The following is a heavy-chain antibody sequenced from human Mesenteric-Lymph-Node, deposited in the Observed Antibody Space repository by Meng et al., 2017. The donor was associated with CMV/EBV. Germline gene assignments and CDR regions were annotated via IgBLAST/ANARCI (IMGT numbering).Heavy chain of an antibody. J-gene: IGHJ4*02. V-gene: IGHV4-39*01. CDR3: ARPTNYDLLAGFYN. CDR1: GGSISSSDYF. Sequence: SGGSISSSDYFWGWIRQPPGKGLEWIGSIYYSGSTYYNPSLKSRVTISVDTSKNQFSLNLSSVTAADTAVYYCARPTNYDLLAGFYNWGQGNLVTVSS. CDR2: IYYSGST. D-gene: IGHD3-9*01.